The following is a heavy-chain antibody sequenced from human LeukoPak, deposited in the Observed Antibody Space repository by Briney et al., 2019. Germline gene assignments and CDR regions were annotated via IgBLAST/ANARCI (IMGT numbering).Heavy chain of an antibody. V-gene: IGHV3-21*01. Sequence: PGGSLRLSCAASGFTFSSYSMNWVRQAPGKGLEWVSSISSSSSYIYYADSVKGRFTISRDNAKNSLYLQMNSLRAEDTAVYYCARDRRRSGVVVPAARPGYYGMDVWGQGTTVTVSS. D-gene: IGHD2-2*01. CDR2: ISSSSSYI. J-gene: IGHJ6*02. CDR3: ARDRRRSGVVVPAARPGYYGMDV. CDR1: GFTFSSYS.